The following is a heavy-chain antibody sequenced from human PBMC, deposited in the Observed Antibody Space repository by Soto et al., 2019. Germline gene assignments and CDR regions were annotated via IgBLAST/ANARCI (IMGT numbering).Heavy chain of an antibody. CDR2: IRDGGEST. J-gene: IGHJ3*02. CDR1: GFIFGNYM. CDR3: ARDTYYYDSSGYYYPTIAAFDI. D-gene: IGHD3-22*01. V-gene: IGHV3-23*01. Sequence: PGGSLRLSCAFSGFIFGNYMMTWVRQAPGKGLEWVSTIRDGGESTYYADSVKGRFTISRDNAKNTLYLQMNSLRAEDTAVYYCARDTYYYDSSGYYYPTIAAFDIWGQGTMVTVSS.